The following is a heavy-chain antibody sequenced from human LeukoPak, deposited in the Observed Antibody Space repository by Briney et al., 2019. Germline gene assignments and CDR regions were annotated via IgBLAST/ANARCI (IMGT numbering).Heavy chain of an antibody. J-gene: IGHJ6*02. V-gene: IGHV3-66*01. CDR2: IYSGGST. CDR1: GFTVSSNY. Sequence: PGGSLRLSCAASGFTVSSNYMSWVRQAPGKGLEWVSVIYSGGSTYYADSVKGRFTISRDNSKNTLYLQMNSLRAEDTAVYYCATSTVTPPFYYYYGMGVWGQGTTVTVSS. D-gene: IGHD4-17*01. CDR3: ATSTVTPPFYYYYGMGV.